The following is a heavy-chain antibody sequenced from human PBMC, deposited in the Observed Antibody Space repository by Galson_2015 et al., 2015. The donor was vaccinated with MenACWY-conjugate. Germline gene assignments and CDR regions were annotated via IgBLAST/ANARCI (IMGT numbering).Heavy chain of an antibody. Sequence: PTLVRPTRPRTLPCTLCGLSPPTNAGSGAWVRQPPGNAVGWSAVVSWANDKSYNPSLNNSLTISKDTSKNQVVLTVTNVAPMDAGSYYCAHRSHVSNGYYWDWGQGTLVAVSS. V-gene: IGHV2-5*02. CDR1: GLSPPTNAGS. CDR2: VSWANDK. CDR3: AHRSHVSNGYYWD. D-gene: IGHD3-22*01. J-gene: IGHJ4*02.